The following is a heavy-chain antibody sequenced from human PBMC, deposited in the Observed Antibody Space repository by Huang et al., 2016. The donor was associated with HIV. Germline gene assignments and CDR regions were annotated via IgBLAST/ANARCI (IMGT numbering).Heavy chain of an antibody. CDR3: ARHTRMALAYFFDS. V-gene: IGHV2-5*02. CDR1: GFSISTRGVG. Sequence: QITLKESGPALVTPTQTLTLTCSLSGFSISTRGVGVGWIRQPPGKALEWLALIYWDDEKRYSPSLKSRLTIAKDTSKNQVVLTMTNVDAVDTATYYCARHTRMALAYFFDSWGHGSLVTVSS. CDR2: IYWDDEK. J-gene: IGHJ4*01. D-gene: IGHD6-13*01.